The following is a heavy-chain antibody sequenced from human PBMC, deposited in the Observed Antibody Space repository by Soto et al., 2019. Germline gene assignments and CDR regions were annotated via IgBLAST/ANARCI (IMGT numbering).Heavy chain of an antibody. D-gene: IGHD6-19*01. Sequence: PGGSLRLSCVTSGFTFNTFAMSWVRRAPGKGLEWVSAISISGDRTYYADSVKGRFFISRDNSNNTLFLRVSSLRVEDTATYYCAKAGSSGCSDYFDHWGQGNLVTVSS. V-gene: IGHV3-23*01. J-gene: IGHJ4*02. CDR1: GFTFNTFA. CDR2: ISISGDRT. CDR3: AKAGSSGCSDYFDH.